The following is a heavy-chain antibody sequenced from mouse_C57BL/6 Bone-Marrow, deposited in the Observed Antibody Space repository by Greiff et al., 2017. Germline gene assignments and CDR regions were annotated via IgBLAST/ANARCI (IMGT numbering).Heavy chain of an antibody. CDR1: GYTFTDYY. D-gene: IGHD1-1*01. V-gene: IGHV1-26*01. Sequence: EVQLQQSGPELVKPGASVKISCKASGYTFTDYYMNWVKQSHGKSLEWIGDINPNNGGTSYNQKFKGKATLTVDKSSSTADMELRSLTSEDSAVYYCGAGLRARSYNYAMDYWGQGTSLTVSS. CDR3: GAGLRARSYNYAMDY. J-gene: IGHJ4*01. CDR2: INPNNGGT.